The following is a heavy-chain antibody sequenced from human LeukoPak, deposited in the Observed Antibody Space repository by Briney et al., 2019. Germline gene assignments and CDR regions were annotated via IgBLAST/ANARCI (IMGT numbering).Heavy chain of an antibody. CDR3: SRSLDY. V-gene: IGHV3-7*01. CDR1: GFTFSTSW. Sequence: GGSLRLSCAASGFTFSTSWMDWVRQAPGKGLEWVANIKKDGSEKYYVDSVKGRFVISRDNAKNSLYLQMNNLRAEDTATYYCSRSLDYWGQGIQVIVSS. CDR2: IKKDGSEK. J-gene: IGHJ4*02.